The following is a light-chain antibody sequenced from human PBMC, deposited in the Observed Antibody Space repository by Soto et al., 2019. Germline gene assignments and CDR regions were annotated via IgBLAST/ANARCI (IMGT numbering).Light chain of an antibody. CDR3: MQNTHWRWT. Sequence: DVVLTQSPLFLPVTLGQPASISCRSSQSLVYSDGNTYLHWFQQRPGQSPRRLIYKVSNRDSGVPDRFSGSESGTDFTLKISRVEAEDVGVYYCMQNTHWRWTFGQGTKVEIK. CDR2: KVS. CDR1: QSLVYSDGNTY. V-gene: IGKV2-30*01. J-gene: IGKJ1*01.